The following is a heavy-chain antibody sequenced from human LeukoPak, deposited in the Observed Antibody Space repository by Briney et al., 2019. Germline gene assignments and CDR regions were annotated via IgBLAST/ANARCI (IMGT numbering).Heavy chain of an antibody. D-gene: IGHD2-2*01. Sequence: GSSVKVSCKASGGTFSSYAISWVRQAPGQGLEWMGGIIPILGTANYAQKFQGRVTITTDESTSTAYMELSSLRSEDTAVYYCATVTLPPYCSSTSCYQWPWFDPWGQGTLVTVSS. CDR2: IIPILGTA. V-gene: IGHV1-69*05. J-gene: IGHJ5*02. CDR1: GGTFSSYA. CDR3: ATVTLPPYCSSTSCYQWPWFDP.